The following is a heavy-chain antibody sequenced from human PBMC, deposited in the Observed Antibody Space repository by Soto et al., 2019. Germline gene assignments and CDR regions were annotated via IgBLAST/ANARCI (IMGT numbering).Heavy chain of an antibody. D-gene: IGHD3-3*01. V-gene: IGHV3-74*01. Sequence: EVQLVESGGGLVQPGGSLRLSCAASGFTFSSYWMHWVRQAPGKGLVWVSRINSDGSSTSYADSVKGRFTISRDNAKNPLYLEMNSRRSEATAFYSCEREKINGYIRSGYYTGIYWEAFDLCGQGPMVPVS. CDR2: INSDGSST. CDR3: EREKINGYIRSGYYTGIYWEAFDL. J-gene: IGHJ3*01. CDR1: GFTFSSYW.